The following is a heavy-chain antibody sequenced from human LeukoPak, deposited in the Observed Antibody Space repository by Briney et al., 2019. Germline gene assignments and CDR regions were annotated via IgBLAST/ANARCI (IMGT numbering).Heavy chain of an antibody. CDR1: GFTFSFYW. V-gene: IGHV3-74*01. CDR3: ARDNEYCTGGTCRLDY. CDR2: INNDGRST. Sequence: GGSLRLSCASSGFTFSFYWMHWVRHAPGKGLVWVSRINNDGRSTIYAGSVKGRLTISRDNAKNTLYLQMNSLRAEDTAVYYRARDNEYCTGGTCRLDYWGQGALVTVSS. J-gene: IGHJ4*02. D-gene: IGHD2-15*01.